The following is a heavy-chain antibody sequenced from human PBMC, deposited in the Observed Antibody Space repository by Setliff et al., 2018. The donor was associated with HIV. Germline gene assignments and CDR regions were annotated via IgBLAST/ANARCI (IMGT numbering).Heavy chain of an antibody. V-gene: IGHV4-61*02. CDR3: ARDKGYYYMDV. Sequence: PSETLSLTCTVSGVSISSGSYYWSWIRQSAGKGLEWIGRIYTSESTNDNPSLKSRITISVDTSNNQFSLRLSSVTAADTAVYYCARDKGYYYMDVWGKGITVTVSS. CDR1: GVSISSGSYY. J-gene: IGHJ6*03. CDR2: IYTSEST.